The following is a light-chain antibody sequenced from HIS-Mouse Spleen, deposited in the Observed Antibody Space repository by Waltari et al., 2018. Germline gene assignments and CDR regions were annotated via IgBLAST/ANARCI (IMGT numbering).Light chain of an antibody. J-gene: IGLJ2*01. Sequence: SYELTQPPSVSVSPGQTARNTCYGDALPKKLAYLYQQKSGQAPVLVIYEDSKRPSRIPERFSGSSSGTMATLTISGAQVEDEADYYCYSTDSSGNHRVFGGGTKLTVL. V-gene: IGLV3-10*01. CDR2: EDS. CDR1: ALPKKL. CDR3: YSTDSSGNHRV.